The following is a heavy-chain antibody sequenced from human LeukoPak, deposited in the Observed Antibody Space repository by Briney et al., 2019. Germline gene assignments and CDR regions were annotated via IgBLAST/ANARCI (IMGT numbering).Heavy chain of an antibody. CDR2: IIPIFGTA. CDR3: ARTTVTAYYYYYYYMDV. Sequence: ASVKLSCTASGGTFSSYAISWVRQAPGQGLEWMGAIIPIFGTANYAETFQGRFTITADESTSTAYMELSSLRSEDTAVYYCARTTVTAYYYYYYYMDVWGKGTTVTVSS. J-gene: IGHJ6*03. D-gene: IGHD4-17*01. CDR1: GGTFSSYA. V-gene: IGHV1-69*01.